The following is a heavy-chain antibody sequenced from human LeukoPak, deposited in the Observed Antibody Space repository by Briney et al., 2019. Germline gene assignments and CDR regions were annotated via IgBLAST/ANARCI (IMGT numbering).Heavy chain of an antibody. CDR1: GFTFSGHW. V-gene: IGHV3-7*03. CDR3: TTRNLFEH. Sequence: QPGGSLRLSCTVSGFTFSGHWMNWVRQAPGKGLEWVAGIHYDGNERHYVDSVKDRFTISRDNAKTSLYLQMDSLRPEDTAVYYCTTRNLFEHWGQGTLVTVSS. CDR2: IHYDGNER. J-gene: IGHJ4*02.